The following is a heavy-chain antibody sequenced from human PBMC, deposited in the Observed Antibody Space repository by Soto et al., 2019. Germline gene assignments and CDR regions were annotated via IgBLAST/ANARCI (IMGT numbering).Heavy chain of an antibody. J-gene: IGHJ4*02. Sequence: EVQLVESGGGLVQPGGSLRLSCAASGFTFSNYWMHWVRQAPGEGLVWVSRIIGDGSRTNYADSVRGRFTISRDNAKNTVYLQINSLRAEDTAVYFCARGNRGGYYFDYWGQGTLVTVSS. V-gene: IGHV3-74*01. D-gene: IGHD3-16*01. CDR2: IIGDGSRT. CDR3: ARGNRGGYYFDY. CDR1: GFTFSNYW.